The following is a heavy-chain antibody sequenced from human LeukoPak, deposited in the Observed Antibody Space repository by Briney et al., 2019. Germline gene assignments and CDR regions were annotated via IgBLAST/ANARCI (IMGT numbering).Heavy chain of an antibody. CDR2: INPNSGGT. V-gene: IGHV1-2*02. CDR3: ARRVYPDY. J-gene: IGHJ4*02. Sequence: ASVKVSCKASGYTFTGYFIHWVRQAPGQGLEWMGWINPNSGGTNYAQKLQGRVTMTRDTSISTAYMELNRLRSDDTAVYYCARRVYPDYWGQGTLVTVSS. D-gene: IGHD5/OR15-5a*01. CDR1: GYTFTGYF.